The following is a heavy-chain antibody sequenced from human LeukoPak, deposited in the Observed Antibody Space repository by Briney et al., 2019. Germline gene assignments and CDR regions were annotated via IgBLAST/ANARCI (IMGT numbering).Heavy chain of an antibody. D-gene: IGHD4-23*01. V-gene: IGHV1-2*02. CDR2: INPNSGGT. Sequence: GASVNVSCKASGYTFTSYGVTWVRQAPGQGLEWMGWINPNSGGTNYAQKFQGRVTMTRDTSISTAYMELSRLRSDDTAVYYCARELPTYGGSTDYWGQGTLVTVSS. CDR3: ARELPTYGGSTDY. CDR1: GYTFTSYG. J-gene: IGHJ4*02.